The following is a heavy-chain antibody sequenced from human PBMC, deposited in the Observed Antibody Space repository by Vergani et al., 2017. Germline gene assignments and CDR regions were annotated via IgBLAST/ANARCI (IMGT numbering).Heavy chain of an antibody. CDR2: ISYDGSNK. CDR1: GFTFSSYA. V-gene: IGHV3-30-3*01. Sequence: QVQLVESGGGVVQPGRSLRLSCAASGFTFSSYAMHWVRQAPGKGLEWVAVISYDGSNKYYADSVKGRFTISRDNSRNTLYLQMNSLGAEDTAVYYCARGPIAVAGTYYYYYMDVWGKGTTVTVSS. D-gene: IGHD6-19*01. CDR3: ARGPIAVAGTYYYYYMDV. J-gene: IGHJ6*03.